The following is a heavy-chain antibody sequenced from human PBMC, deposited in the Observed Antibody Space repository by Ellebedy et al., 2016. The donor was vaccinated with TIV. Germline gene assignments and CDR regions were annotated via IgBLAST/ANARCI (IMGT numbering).Heavy chain of an antibody. Sequence: AASVKVSCKASSYTFTTFRISWVRQAPGQGLEWMGWISAYNGDTKYAQKFQGRLTMTTDTSTSTAYMDLRSLRSDDTAVYYCASGFSYGLLDYWGQGTLVAVSS. J-gene: IGHJ4*02. V-gene: IGHV1-18*01. D-gene: IGHD5-18*01. CDR1: SYTFTTFR. CDR2: ISAYNGDT. CDR3: ASGFSYGLLDY.